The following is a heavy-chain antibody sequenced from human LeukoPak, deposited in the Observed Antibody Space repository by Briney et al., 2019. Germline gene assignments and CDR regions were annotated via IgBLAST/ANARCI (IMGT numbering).Heavy chain of an antibody. V-gene: IGHV3-53*01. CDR3: ARGGRGSAAVVAPRSFDI. D-gene: IGHD3-22*01. CDR1: GFTVSSTH. CDR2: TYSGGNS. J-gene: IGHJ3*02. Sequence: GGSLRLSCEASGFTVSSTHMVWVRQAPGKGLEWVSVTYSGGNSYYAGSVQGRFIISRDISKNTLYLQMNNLRAEDSALYYCARGGRGSAAVVAPRSFDIWGQGTMVTVSS.